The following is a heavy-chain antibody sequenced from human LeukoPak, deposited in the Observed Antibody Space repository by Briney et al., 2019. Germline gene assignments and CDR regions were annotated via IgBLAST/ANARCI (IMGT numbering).Heavy chain of an antibody. CDR3: AREGGYYEFDY. V-gene: IGHV4-59*01. CDR2: IYYSGST. CDR1: GGSISSYY. Sequence: SETLSLTCTVSGGSISSYYWSWIRQPPGKGLEWIGYIYYSGSTNYNPSLKSRATISVDTSKNQFSLKLSSVTAADTAVYYCAREGGYYEFDYWGQGTLVTVSS. J-gene: IGHJ4*02. D-gene: IGHD3-22*01.